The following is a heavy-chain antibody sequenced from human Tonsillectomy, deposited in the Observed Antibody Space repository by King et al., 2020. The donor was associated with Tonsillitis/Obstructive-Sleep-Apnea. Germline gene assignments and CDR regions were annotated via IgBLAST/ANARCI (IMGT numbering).Heavy chain of an antibody. V-gene: IGHV5-51*01. D-gene: IGHD3-3*01. J-gene: IGHJ6*03. CDR2: IYPGDSDT. CDR1: GYSFTSYW. CDR3: ARVFIRIFGVVINPMGGYYKMDV. Sequence: EVQLVESGAEVKKPGESLKLSCKGSGYSFTSYWIGWVRQMPGKGLEWMGIIYPGDSDTRYSPSFQGQVTISADKSISTAYLQWSSLKASDTAMYYCARVFIRIFGVVINPMGGYYKMDVWGKGTTVTVSS.